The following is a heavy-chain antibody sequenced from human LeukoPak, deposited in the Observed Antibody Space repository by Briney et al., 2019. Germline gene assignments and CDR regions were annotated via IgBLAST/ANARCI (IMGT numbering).Heavy chain of an antibody. V-gene: IGHV3-21*01. CDR2: ISSSSSYI. CDR3: ASLGVDLYGMDV. D-gene: IGHD3-3*01. J-gene: IGHJ6*02. Sequence: GGSLRLSCAASGFTFSSYSMNWVRQAPGKGLEWVSSISSSSSYIYYADSVKGRFTISRDNAKNSLYLQMNSLRAEDTAVYYCASLGVDLYGMDVWGQGTTVTVSS. CDR1: GFTFSSYS.